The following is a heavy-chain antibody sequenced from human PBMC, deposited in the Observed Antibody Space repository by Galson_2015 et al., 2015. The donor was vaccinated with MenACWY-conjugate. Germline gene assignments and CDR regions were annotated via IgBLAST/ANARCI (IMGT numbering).Heavy chain of an antibody. J-gene: IGHJ4*02. V-gene: IGHV3-74*01. CDR1: GFAFSGYW. Sequence: SLRLSCAASGFAFSGYWMHWVRQAPGKGLVWVSHISFDGSTTNYADSVKGRFTISRDNAKNILYLQMNSLRAEDTAVYYCARGWWGSSADYWGQGPLVTVSS. CDR3: ARGWWGSSADY. D-gene: IGHD2-21*01. CDR2: ISFDGSTT.